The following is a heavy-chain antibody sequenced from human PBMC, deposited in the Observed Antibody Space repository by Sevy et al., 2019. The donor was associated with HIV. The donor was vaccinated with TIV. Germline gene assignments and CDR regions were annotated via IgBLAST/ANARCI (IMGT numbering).Heavy chain of an antibody. CDR2: ISGSGGST. V-gene: IGHV3-23*01. J-gene: IGHJ6*03. D-gene: IGHD3-16*01. CDR1: GFTFNSYA. CDR3: AKDGFKPSVGDENYYYYYMDV. Sequence: GGSLRLSCAASGFTFNSYAMSWVRQAPGKGLEWVSAISGSGGSTYYADSVKGRFTISRDNSKNTLYLQMNSLRAEDTAVYYCAKDGFKPSVGDENYYYYYMDVWGKGTTVTVSS.